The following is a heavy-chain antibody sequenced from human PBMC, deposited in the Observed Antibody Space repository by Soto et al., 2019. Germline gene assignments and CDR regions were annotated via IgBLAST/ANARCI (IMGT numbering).Heavy chain of an antibody. V-gene: IGHV3-15*01. Sequence: GGSLRLSCAASGFTFSNAWMSWVRQAPGKGLEWVGHIKSKTDGGTTDYAAPVKGRFTISRDDSKNTLYLQMNSLKTEDTAVYYCTTSVAAAGTNYYYYGMDVWGQGTTVTVSS. CDR3: TTSVAAAGTNYYYYGMDV. CDR1: GFTFSNAW. D-gene: IGHD6-13*01. J-gene: IGHJ6*02. CDR2: IKSKTDGGTT.